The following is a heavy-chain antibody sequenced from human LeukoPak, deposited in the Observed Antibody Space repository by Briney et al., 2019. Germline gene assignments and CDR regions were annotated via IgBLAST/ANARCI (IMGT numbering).Heavy chain of an antibody. D-gene: IGHD3-10*01. CDR1: GFTFSNYG. Sequence: SLRLSCAASGFTFSNYGMHWVRQAPGKGLEWVAIISYDGSNKYYADSVKGRLTISRDNSKNTLYLQMNSLRAEDTAVYYCAKIGSGSYYITDYFDYWGQGTLVTVSS. CDR2: ISYDGSNK. CDR3: AKIGSGSYYITDYFDY. J-gene: IGHJ4*02. V-gene: IGHV3-30*18.